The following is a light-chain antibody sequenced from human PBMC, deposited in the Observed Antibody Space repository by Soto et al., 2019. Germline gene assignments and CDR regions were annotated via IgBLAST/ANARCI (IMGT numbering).Light chain of an antibody. CDR2: AAS. CDR1: QSISGS. Sequence: HSTLSASVGYRVTITCRASQSISGSLAWYQQKPGTVPKLLISAASRLQSGVPPRFSGSGSGTDFTLTINSLRPEDFASYYCQQSYSSSPITFGPGTRLEIK. V-gene: IGKV1-39*01. CDR3: QQSYSSSPIT. J-gene: IGKJ5*01.